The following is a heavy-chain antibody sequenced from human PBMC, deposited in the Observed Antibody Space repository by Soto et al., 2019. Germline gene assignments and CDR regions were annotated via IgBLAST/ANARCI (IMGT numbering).Heavy chain of an antibody. V-gene: IGHV4-39*01. CDR2: IYYSGST. CDR3: ARHQWQQLNFQWFDP. CDR1: GGSISSSSYY. D-gene: IGHD6-13*01. J-gene: IGHJ5*02. Sequence: SETLSLTCTVSGGSISSSSYYWGWIRQPPGKGLEWIGSIYYSGSTYYNPSLKSRVTISVDTSKNQFSLKLSSVTAADTAVYYCARHQWQQLNFQWFDPWGQGTLVTVSS.